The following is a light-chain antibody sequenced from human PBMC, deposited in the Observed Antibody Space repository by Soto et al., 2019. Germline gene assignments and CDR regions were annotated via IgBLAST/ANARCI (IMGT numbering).Light chain of an antibody. CDR1: TSNIGNNY. J-gene: IGLJ2*01. Sequence: QSALTQPPSVSATPGQKVTISCSGSTSNIGNNYVYWYQKLPGTAPKLLIYDNYERPSGIPDRFSGSKSATSATLGITGLQTGDEADYYCGAWDSSLSAVVFGGGTKLTVL. V-gene: IGLV1-51*01. CDR2: DNY. CDR3: GAWDSSLSAVV.